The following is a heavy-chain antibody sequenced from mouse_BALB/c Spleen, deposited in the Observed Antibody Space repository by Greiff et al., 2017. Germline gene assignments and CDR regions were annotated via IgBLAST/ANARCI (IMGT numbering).Heavy chain of an antibody. CDR2: IYPGNSDT. CDR3: TIMITTAWFAY. V-gene: IGHV1-5*01. Sequence: EVQLQESGTVLARPGASVKMSCKASGYTFTSYWMHWVKQRPGQGLEWIGAIYPGNSDTSYNQKFKGKAKLTAVTSTSTAYMELSSLTNEDSAVYYCTIMITTAWFAYWGQGTLVTVSA. CDR1: GYTFTSYW. D-gene: IGHD2-4*01. J-gene: IGHJ3*01.